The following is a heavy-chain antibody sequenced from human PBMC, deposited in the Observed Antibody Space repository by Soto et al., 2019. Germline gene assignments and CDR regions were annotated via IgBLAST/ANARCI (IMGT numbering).Heavy chain of an antibody. V-gene: IGHV4-34*01. J-gene: IGHJ4*01. CDR2: IYHTGST. Sequence: PSETLSLTCAVYGGSFSDYYWTWIRQPPGKGLEWIGEIYHTGSTTFNPSLKSRVTISVDKSKNHFSLKVSSVTAADTAVYFCARSPRSISTGGIDFWGQGILVTVSS. CDR1: GGSFSDYY. CDR3: ARSPRSISTGGIDF. D-gene: IGHD1-1*01.